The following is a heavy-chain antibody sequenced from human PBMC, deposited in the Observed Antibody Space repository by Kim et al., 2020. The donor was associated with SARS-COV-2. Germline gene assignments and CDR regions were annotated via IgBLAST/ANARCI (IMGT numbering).Heavy chain of an antibody. V-gene: IGHV3-30*04. D-gene: IGHD6-25*01. Sequence: GGSLRLSCVASGFTLSSYAMHWVRQAPGKGLEWLAFITYDGNNQYYADSVRGRFTISRDISKNTLFLQMNSLRGDDTSTYYCARMKAAASTGAAFDVWGQATMVFLYS. CDR1: GFTLSSYA. CDR3: ARMKAAASTGAAFDV. J-gene: IGHJ3*01. CDR2: ITYDGNNQ.